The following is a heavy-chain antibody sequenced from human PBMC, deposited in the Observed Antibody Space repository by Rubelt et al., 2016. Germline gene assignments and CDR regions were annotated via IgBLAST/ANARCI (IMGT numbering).Heavy chain of an antibody. D-gene: IGHD1-26*01. V-gene: IGHV4-39*07. J-gene: IGHJ6*02. Sequence: GGTYYNPSLKSRVTISVDTSKNQFSLKLSSVTAADTAVYYCARVSGSYYYGMDVWGQGTTVTVSS. CDR3: ARVSGSYYYGMDV. CDR2: GGT.